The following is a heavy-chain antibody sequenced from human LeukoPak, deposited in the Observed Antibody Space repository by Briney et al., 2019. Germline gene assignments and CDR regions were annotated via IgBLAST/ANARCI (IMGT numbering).Heavy chain of an antibody. CDR3: TTDLETGVGQY. V-gene: IGHV3-15*01. J-gene: IGHJ4*02. CDR1: GFSFRNAW. CDR2: IKSKTDGGTT. D-gene: IGHD5-24*01. Sequence: GGSLRLSCAVSGFSFRNAWMSWVRQAPGKGLEWVGRIKSKTDGGTTDYAAPVKGRFTISRDDSKNTLYLQMNSLKTEDTAVYYCTTDLETGVGQYWGQGTLVTVSS.